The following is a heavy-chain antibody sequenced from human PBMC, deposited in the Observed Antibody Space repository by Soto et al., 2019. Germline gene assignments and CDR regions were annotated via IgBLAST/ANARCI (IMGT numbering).Heavy chain of an antibody. CDR2: VSGSGGST. CDR3: AKDPTVTTDNWFDP. J-gene: IGHJ5*02. Sequence: EVQLLESGGGLVQPGGSLRLSCAASGFTFSSYAMSWVRQAPGKGLEWVSAVSGSGGSTYYADSVKGRFTISRDNSKNTLYRQMNSLRAEDTAVYYCAKDPTVTTDNWFDPWGQGTLVTVSS. CDR1: GFTFSSYA. V-gene: IGHV3-23*01. D-gene: IGHD4-17*01.